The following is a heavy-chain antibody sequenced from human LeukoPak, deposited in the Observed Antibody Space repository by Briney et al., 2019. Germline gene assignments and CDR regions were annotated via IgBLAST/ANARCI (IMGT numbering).Heavy chain of an antibody. J-gene: IGHJ4*02. D-gene: IGHD5-18*01. Sequence: SETLSLTCTVSGGSISSYYWSWIRQPPGKGLEWIGYIYYSGSTNYNPSLKSRVTISVDTSKNQFSLKLSPVTAADTAVYYCARRGYSYGYPNFDYWGQGTLVTVSS. CDR3: ARRGYSYGYPNFDY. V-gene: IGHV4-59*01. CDR2: IYYSGST. CDR1: GGSISSYY.